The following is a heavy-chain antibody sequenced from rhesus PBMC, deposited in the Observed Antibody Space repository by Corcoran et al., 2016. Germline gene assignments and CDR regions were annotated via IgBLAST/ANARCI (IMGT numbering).Heavy chain of an antibody. J-gene: IGHJ5-2*02. V-gene: IGHV4S2*01. CDR3: ARKNPGSSMDV. Sequence: QVQLQESGPGLVKPSEPLPLTCDVSGASLTSNYLSWILHAPGKGLEWIGRIDGSGGSTDYNPSLRSLVTISKDTSKNQFFLKLSSVTAADSAVYYCARKNPGSSMDVWGRGLLVSVSS. CDR1: GASLTSNY. D-gene: IGHD2-21*01. CDR2: IDGSGGST.